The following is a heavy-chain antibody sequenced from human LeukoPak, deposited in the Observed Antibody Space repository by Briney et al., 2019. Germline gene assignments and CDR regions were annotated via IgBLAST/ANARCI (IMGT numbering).Heavy chain of an antibody. V-gene: IGHV4-39*06. CDR2: IFYTGNT. Sequence: SETLSLTCTVSGGSISSSNSYWGWIRQPPGKGLEWVGSIFYTGNTNYNPSLKSRVTMSVDTSKNQFTLKLSSVTAADTAVYYCARGYCNSGSCFDFWGQGTRVTVSS. J-gene: IGHJ4*02. CDR1: GGSISSSNSY. CDR3: ARGYCNSGSCFDF. D-gene: IGHD2/OR15-2a*01.